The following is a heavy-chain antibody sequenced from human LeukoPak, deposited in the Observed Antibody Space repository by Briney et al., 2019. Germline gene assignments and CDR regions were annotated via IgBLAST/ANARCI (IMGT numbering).Heavy chain of an antibody. CDR2: IRYDGSDK. V-gene: IGHV3-30*02. J-gene: IGHJ5*02. CDR1: GFTFSSYG. CDR3: ARDPITGSYGVNWLDP. Sequence: GGSLRLSCAASGFTFSSYGIHWVRQAPVKGLEWVAFIRYDGSDKYFADIVKGRFTISRDNSKNTVYLQMNSLRVEDTAIYYCARDPITGSYGVNWLDPWGQGTLVTVSS. D-gene: IGHD1-26*01.